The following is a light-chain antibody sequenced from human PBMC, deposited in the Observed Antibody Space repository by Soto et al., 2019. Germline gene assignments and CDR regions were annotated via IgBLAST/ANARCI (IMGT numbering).Light chain of an antibody. CDR2: DAS. Sequence: EIVMTQSPATLSVSPGERATLSCRASQSVSSNLAWYQQKPGQAPRLLIYDASTRATGLPARFSGSGSGTEFTLTVSILQSEDFAVYYCQQYKNWPLITFGQGTRLEIK. CDR1: QSVSSN. J-gene: IGKJ5*01. V-gene: IGKV3-15*01. CDR3: QQYKNWPLIT.